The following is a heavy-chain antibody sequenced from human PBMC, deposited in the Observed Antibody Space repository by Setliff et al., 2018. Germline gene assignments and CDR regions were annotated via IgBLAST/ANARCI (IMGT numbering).Heavy chain of an antibody. Sequence: ASVKVSCKASGYTFTIYAIHWVRQAPGQRLEWMGWMNPNSGNTGYAQKFQGRVTITRNTSISTAYMELSSLRSDDTAVYYCARDGEYDYGDYVRFDYWGQGTLVTVSS. D-gene: IGHD4-17*01. J-gene: IGHJ4*02. CDR1: GYTFTIYA. V-gene: IGHV1-8*03. CDR2: MNPNSGNT. CDR3: ARDGEYDYGDYVRFDY.